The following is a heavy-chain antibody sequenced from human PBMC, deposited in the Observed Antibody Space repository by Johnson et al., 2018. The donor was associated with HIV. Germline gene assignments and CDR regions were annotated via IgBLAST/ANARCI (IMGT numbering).Heavy chain of an antibody. CDR3: ARDGGYNWNYVGAFDI. CDR2: ISYDGSNK. Sequence: QEQLVESGGGLVKPGRSLRLSCAASGFTFSSYAMHWVRQAPGKGLEWVAVISYDGSNKYYADSVKGRFTISRENSKNTLYLQMNSLRAEDTAVYYCARDGGYNWNYVGAFDIWGQGTMVTVSS. D-gene: IGHD1-7*01. V-gene: IGHV3-30*04. CDR1: GFTFSSYA. J-gene: IGHJ3*02.